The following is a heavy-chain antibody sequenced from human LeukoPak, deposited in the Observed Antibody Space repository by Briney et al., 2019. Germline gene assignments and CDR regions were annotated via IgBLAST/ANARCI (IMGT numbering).Heavy chain of an antibody. Sequence: ASVKVSCKNPGYSIAGYYIHWVRQAPGQGLEWMGRLNPNYRDTNFAQRFQGRVTMTRDTTITTAFMEVNNLRSGDTAIYYCARGAYDYDAFDIWGQGTLVTVSS. J-gene: IGHJ3*02. V-gene: IGHV1-2*06. CDR3: ARGAYDYDAFDI. CDR1: GYSIAGYY. CDR2: LNPNYRDT. D-gene: IGHD4-11*01.